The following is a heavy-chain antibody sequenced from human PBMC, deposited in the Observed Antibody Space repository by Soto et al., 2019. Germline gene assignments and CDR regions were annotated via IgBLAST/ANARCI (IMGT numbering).Heavy chain of an antibody. CDR1: GGSFSGYY. J-gene: IGHJ4*02. CDR3: ASLSRFEQLVDFDY. Sequence: SETLSLTCAVYGGSFSGYYWSWIRQPPGKGLEWIGEINHSGSTNYNPPLKSRVTISVDTSKNQFSLKLSSVTAADTAVYYCASLSRFEQLVDFDYWGQGTLVTVSS. D-gene: IGHD6-13*01. CDR2: INHSGST. V-gene: IGHV4-34*01.